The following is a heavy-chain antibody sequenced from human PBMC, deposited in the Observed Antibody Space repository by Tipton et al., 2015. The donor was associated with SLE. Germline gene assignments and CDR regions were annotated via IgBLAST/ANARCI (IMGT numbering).Heavy chain of an antibody. CDR2: IWYDGSNK. Sequence: SLRLSCAASGFTFSSYGMHWVRQAPGKGLEWVAVIWYDGSNKYYADSVKGRFTISRENSKNTLYLQMNSLRAEDTAVYYCARDGATMTLGWYFDLWGRGTLVTVSS. J-gene: IGHJ2*01. CDR3: ARDGATMTLGWYFDL. CDR1: GFTFSSYG. V-gene: IGHV3-33*01. D-gene: IGHD3-22*01.